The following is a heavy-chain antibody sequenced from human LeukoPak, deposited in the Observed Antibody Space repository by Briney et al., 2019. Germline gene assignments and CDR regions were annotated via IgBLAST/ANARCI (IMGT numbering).Heavy chain of an antibody. Sequence: GGSLRLSCAGSGFTFSSYRMNWVRQAPGKGLEWVSSISSGNSYIYYADSVKGRFTISRDNAKNSLYLQMNSLRAEDTAVYYCARTRGSGTGSYYFDYWGQGILVTVSS. CDR1: GFTFSSYR. J-gene: IGHJ4*02. CDR2: ISSGNSYI. V-gene: IGHV3-21*01. CDR3: ARTRGSGTGSYYFDY. D-gene: IGHD3-10*01.